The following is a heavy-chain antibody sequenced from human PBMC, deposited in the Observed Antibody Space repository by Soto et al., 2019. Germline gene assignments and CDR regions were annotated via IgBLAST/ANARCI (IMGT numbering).Heavy chain of an antibody. J-gene: IGHJ4*02. CDR3: ARGHCSGGTCFLDY. CDR2: IRTAGDT. CDR1: GFTFSSHD. Sequence: EVQLVESGGGLVQPGGSLRLSCAASGFTFSSHDMHWVRQATGNGLEWVSGIRTAGDTYYPGSVKGRFTISREDAKNSLFLQMNSLRAGDTAVYYCARGHCSGGTCFLDYWGQGTLGTVSS. D-gene: IGHD2-15*01. V-gene: IGHV3-13*01.